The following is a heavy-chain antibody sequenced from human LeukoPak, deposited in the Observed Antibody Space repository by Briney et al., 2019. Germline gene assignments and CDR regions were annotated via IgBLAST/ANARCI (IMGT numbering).Heavy chain of an antibody. V-gene: IGHV4-59*01. J-gene: IGHJ5*02. CDR2: IYYSGST. CDR1: GGSISSYY. Sequence: PSETLSLTCTVSGGSISSYYWSWIRQPPGKGLEWIGYIYYSGSTNYNPSLKSRVTISVDTSKNQFSLNLNSVTAADTAVYYCARGSPWFGEPKLWFGPWGQGTLVTVSS. D-gene: IGHD3-10*01. CDR3: ARGSPWFGEPKLWFGP.